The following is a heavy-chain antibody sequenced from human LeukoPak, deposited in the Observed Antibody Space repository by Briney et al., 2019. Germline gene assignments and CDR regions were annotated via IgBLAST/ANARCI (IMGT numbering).Heavy chain of an antibody. Sequence: SETLSLTCTVSGGSISSYYWSWIRQPAGKGLEWIGRIYTSGGTNYNPSLKSRVTMSVDTSKNQSSLKLSSVTAADTAVYYCARDLWFGELWNWFDPWGQGTLVTVSS. CDR2: IYTSGGT. D-gene: IGHD3-10*01. CDR3: ARDLWFGELWNWFDP. CDR1: GGSISSYY. J-gene: IGHJ5*02. V-gene: IGHV4-4*07.